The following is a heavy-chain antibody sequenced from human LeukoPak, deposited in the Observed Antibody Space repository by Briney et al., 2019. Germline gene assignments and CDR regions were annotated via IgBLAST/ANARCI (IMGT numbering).Heavy chain of an antibody. J-gene: IGHJ6*02. CDR2: ISYDGSNK. CDR3: AKDIIAARPHHYYYGMDV. D-gene: IGHD6-6*01. V-gene: IGHV3-30*18. Sequence: GGSLRLSCAASGFTFSSYSMNWVRQAPGKGLEWVAVISYDGSNKYYADSVKGRFTISRDNAKNSLYLQMNSLRAEDTALYYCAKDIIAARPHHYYYGMDVWGQGTTVTVSS. CDR1: GFTFSSYS.